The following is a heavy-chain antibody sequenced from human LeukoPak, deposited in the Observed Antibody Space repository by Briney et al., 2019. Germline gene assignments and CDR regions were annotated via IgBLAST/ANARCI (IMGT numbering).Heavy chain of an antibody. D-gene: IGHD5-12*01. CDR1: GFTFSSYA. CDR2: ISYDGSNK. CDR3: ARGRGYPYYYYYMDV. J-gene: IGHJ6*03. V-gene: IGHV3-30*04. Sequence: PGGSLRLSCAASGFTFSSYAMHWVRQAPGKGLEWVAVISYDGSNKYYADSVKGRFTISRDNSKNTLYLQMNSLRAEDTAVYYCARGRGYPYYYYYMDVWGKGTTFTVSS.